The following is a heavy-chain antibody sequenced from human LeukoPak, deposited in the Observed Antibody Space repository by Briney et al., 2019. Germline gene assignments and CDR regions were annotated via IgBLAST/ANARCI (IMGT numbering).Heavy chain of an antibody. CDR3: ARDPFQLYYDSSWETDY. J-gene: IGHJ4*02. CDR1: GYSISSGYY. D-gene: IGHD3-22*01. V-gene: IGHV4-38-2*02. CDR2: IYHSGST. Sequence: SETLSLTCTVSGYSISSGYYWGWIRQPPGKGLEWIGSIYHSGSTYYNPSLKSRVTISVDTPKNQFSLKLSSVTAADTAVYYCARDPFQLYYDSSWETDYWGQGTLVTVSS.